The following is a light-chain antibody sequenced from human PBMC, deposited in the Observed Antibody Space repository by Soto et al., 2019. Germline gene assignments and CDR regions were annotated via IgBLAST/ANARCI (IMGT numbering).Light chain of an antibody. CDR3: QQYNNWLSIT. CDR1: QSVSSN. Sequence: EIVMTQSPATLSVSPGERATLSCRASQSVSSNLAWYQQKPGQAPRLLIYGASTRATGIPARFSGSGSGTDFTLTISRLEPEDFAVYFCQQYNNWLSITFGQGTRLEIK. CDR2: GAS. J-gene: IGKJ5*01. V-gene: IGKV3-15*01.